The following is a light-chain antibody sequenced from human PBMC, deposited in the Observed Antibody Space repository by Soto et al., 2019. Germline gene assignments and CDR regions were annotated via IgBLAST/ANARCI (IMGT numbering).Light chain of an antibody. CDR1: SSDVGGYNY. Sequence: QSVLTQPPSASGSPGQSVTISCTGTSSDVGGYNYVSWYQQHPGKAPKLMIYEVSKRPSGVPDRFSGSKSGNTASLTVSGLQAEDEADYYCRSYAGSNNFVFGTGNKVTGL. V-gene: IGLV2-8*01. CDR3: RSYAGSNNFV. CDR2: EVS. J-gene: IGLJ1*01.